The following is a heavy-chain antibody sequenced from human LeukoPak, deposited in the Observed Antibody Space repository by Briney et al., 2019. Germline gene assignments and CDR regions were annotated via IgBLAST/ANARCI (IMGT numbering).Heavy chain of an antibody. V-gene: IGHV1-18*01. CDR2: ISGFNGNT. Sequence: ASVKVSCKASGGTFSSYAISWVRQAPGQGLEWMGWISGFNGNTNYAQNLQGRVTMTTDTSTTTANMELRSLRSDDTAVYYCARVGSTWFHDFQHWGQGTLVTVSS. CDR3: ARVGSTWFHDFQH. D-gene: IGHD6-13*01. J-gene: IGHJ1*01. CDR1: GGTFSSYA.